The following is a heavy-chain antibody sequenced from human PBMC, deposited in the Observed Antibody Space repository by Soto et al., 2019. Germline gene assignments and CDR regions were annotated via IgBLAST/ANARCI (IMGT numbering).Heavy chain of an antibody. V-gene: IGHV4-34*01. CDR3: ARFSGSYYYAMDV. CDR1: SGSFIGLY. CDR2: INHSGVT. Sequence: SVTLSLTFAVYSGSFIGLYWSWIRQPPGKGLEWIGEINHSGVTNYKPSLKRRVTISVDTSKNQFSLQLKSVTAADTALYYCARFSGSYYYAMDVWGQGSTVT. D-gene: IGHD6-19*01. J-gene: IGHJ6*02.